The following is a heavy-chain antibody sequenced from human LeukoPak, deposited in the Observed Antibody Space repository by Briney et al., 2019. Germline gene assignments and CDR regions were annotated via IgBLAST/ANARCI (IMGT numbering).Heavy chain of an antibody. CDR3: AKEAYLYYDILTGYYSGYFDY. Sequence: GGSLRLSCGASGFTFSSYAMSWVRQAPGKGLEWVSAISGSGGSTYYADSVKGRFTISRDNSKNTLYLQMNSLRAEDTAVYYCAKEAYLYYDILTGYYSGYFDYWGQGTLVTVSS. V-gene: IGHV3-23*01. J-gene: IGHJ4*02. CDR2: ISGSGGST. D-gene: IGHD3-9*01. CDR1: GFTFSSYA.